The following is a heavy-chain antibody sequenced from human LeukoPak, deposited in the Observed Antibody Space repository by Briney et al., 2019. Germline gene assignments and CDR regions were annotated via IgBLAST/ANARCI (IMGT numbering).Heavy chain of an antibody. Sequence: PGGSLRLSCAASGFTFATYVMTWVRQAPGKGLEWVSSVGGDGRVTYYADSVKGRFTISRDNSKNTIFLQMNSLRVEDTAVYYCAKGISADGYNFERGADYWGQGAQVIVPS. CDR1: GFTFATYV. CDR3: AKGISADGYNFERGADY. CDR2: VGGDGRVT. J-gene: IGHJ4*02. D-gene: IGHD1-1*01. V-gene: IGHV3-23*01.